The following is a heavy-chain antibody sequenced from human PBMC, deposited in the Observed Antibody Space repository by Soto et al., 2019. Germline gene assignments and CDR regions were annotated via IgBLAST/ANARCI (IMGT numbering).Heavy chain of an antibody. D-gene: IGHD3-9*01. J-gene: IGHJ6*02. V-gene: IGHV4-39*01. CDR3: ARPGWYYDILTGYQYGMDV. Sequence: SSETLSLTCTVSGGSISSGDYYWSWIRQPPGKGLEWIGSIYYSGSTYYNPSLKSRVTISVDTSKNQFSLKLSSVTAADTAVYYCARPGWYYDILTGYQYGMDVWGQGTTVTVSS. CDR1: GGSISSGDYY. CDR2: IYYSGST.